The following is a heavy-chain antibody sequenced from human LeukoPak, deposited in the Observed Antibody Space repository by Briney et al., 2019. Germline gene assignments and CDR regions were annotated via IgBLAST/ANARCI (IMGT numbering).Heavy chain of an antibody. V-gene: IGHV3-11*04. J-gene: IGHJ5*02. CDR2: ISSSGSTI. CDR3: ARAPSPRTYGDYKFDP. Sequence: NPGGSLRLSCAASEFTFSDAWMNWVRQAPGKGLEWVSYISSSGSTIYYADSVKGRFTISRDNAKNSLYLQMNSLRAEDTAVYYCARAPSPRTYGDYKFDPWGQGTLVTVSS. CDR1: EFTFSDAW. D-gene: IGHD4-17*01.